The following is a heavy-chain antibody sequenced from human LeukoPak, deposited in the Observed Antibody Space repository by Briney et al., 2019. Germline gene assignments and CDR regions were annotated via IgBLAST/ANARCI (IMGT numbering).Heavy chain of an antibody. J-gene: IGHJ4*02. V-gene: IGHV3-64*02. Sequence: GGSLRLSCVASGFTFITYAFHWVRQAPGKGLEYVSAISNNGEDTYYADSVKGRFTISRDNSKNKLHLQMGSLRAEDLAVYYCVRGGGVVAGTYDYWGQGTLVTVSS. CDR1: GFTFITYA. CDR3: VRGGGVVAGTYDY. CDR2: ISNNGEDT. D-gene: IGHD6-19*01.